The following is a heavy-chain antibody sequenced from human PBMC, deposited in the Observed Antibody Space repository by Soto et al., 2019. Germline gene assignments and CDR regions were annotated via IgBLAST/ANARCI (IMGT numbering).Heavy chain of an antibody. CDR1: GFTFSSYA. J-gene: IGHJ6*02. D-gene: IGHD2-15*01. CDR3: ARVMGESSGVSYYYGMDV. V-gene: IGHV3-30-3*01. CDR2: ISYDGSNE. Sequence: QVQLVESGGGVVQPGTSLRLSCAASGFTFSSYAMHWVRQAPGKGLEWVAVISYDGSNEYYADSVKGRFTISRDNSKNTLYLQMNSLRAEDTAVYYCARVMGESSGVSYYYGMDVWGQGTTVTVSS.